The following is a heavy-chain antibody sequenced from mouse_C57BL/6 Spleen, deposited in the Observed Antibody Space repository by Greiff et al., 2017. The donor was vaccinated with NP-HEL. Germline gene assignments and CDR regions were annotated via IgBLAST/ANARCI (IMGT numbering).Heavy chain of an antibody. CDR3: AGDGYLDY. J-gene: IGHJ2*01. V-gene: IGHV1-26*01. CDR2: INPNNGGT. CDR1: GYTFTDYY. D-gene: IGHD2-3*01. Sequence: DVQLQESGPELVKPGASVKISCKASGYTFTDYYMNWVKQSHGKSLEWIGDINPNNGGTSYNQKFKGKAKLTVDKSSSTAYMELRSLTSEDSAVYYCAGDGYLDYWGKGTTLTVSS.